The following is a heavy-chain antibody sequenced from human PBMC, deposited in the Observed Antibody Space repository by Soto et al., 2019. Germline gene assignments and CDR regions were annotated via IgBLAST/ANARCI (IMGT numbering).Heavy chain of an antibody. CDR2: LWYDGSRE. CDR3: ARDIGNSGFYLDY. V-gene: IGHV3-33*01. D-gene: IGHD5-12*01. Sequence: QVQLVESGGSVVQPGRSLRLSCAASGFTFSNFGFHWVRQAPGKGREWVGALWYDGSREEYTDSVKGRFTISRDNSKNTLYLQMNSLRVEDTAVYYCARDIGNSGFYLDYWGQGTLVTVSS. J-gene: IGHJ4*02. CDR1: GFTFSNFG.